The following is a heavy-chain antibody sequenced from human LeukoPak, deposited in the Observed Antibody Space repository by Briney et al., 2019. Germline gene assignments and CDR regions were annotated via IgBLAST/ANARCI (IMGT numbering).Heavy chain of an antibody. Sequence: TGGSLRLSCAASGFTFSTYWMHWVRQDPGKGLVWVSRISSDASITSYANPVKGRFTISRDNAKNTLYLQMNSLRAEDTAVYYCAREGNILTGSDAFDIWGQGTMVTVSS. V-gene: IGHV3-74*01. J-gene: IGHJ3*02. CDR2: ISSDASIT. CDR1: GFTFSTYW. D-gene: IGHD3-9*01. CDR3: AREGNILTGSDAFDI.